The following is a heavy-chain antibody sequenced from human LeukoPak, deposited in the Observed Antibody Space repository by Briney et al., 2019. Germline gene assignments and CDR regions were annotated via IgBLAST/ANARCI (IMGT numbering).Heavy chain of an antibody. D-gene: IGHD6-19*01. CDR2: ISAYNGNT. V-gene: IGHV1-18*01. Sequence: ASVKVSCKTSGYTFTTFGISWVRQAPGQGLEWMGWISAYNGNTNYAQKLQGRVTMTTDTSTSTAYMELSSLRSEDTAVYYCARARYSSGWFPNYYYYRDVWGKGTTVTVSS. J-gene: IGHJ6*03. CDR3: ARARYSSGWFPNYYYYRDV. CDR1: GYTFTTFG.